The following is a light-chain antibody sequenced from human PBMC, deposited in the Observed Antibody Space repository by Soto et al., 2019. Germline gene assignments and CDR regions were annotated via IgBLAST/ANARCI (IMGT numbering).Light chain of an antibody. CDR1: SSDVGGYNY. CDR3: SSYTSSSTLSTDV. CDR2: DVS. J-gene: IGLJ1*01. V-gene: IGLV2-14*03. Sequence: QSALTQPASVSGSPGQSITISCTGTSSDVGGYNYVSWYQHHPGKAPKLMIYDVSNRPSGVSNRFSGSKSGNTASLIISGLQAEDEADDYCSSYTSSSTLSTDVFGTGTKVTVL.